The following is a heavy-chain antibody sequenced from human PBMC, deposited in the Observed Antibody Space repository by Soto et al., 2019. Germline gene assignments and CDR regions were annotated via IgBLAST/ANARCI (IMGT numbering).Heavy chain of an antibody. J-gene: IGHJ4*02. D-gene: IGHD3-22*01. CDR1: GGSISSSNW. CDR2: IYHSGST. CDR3: ASVSSGYYYFDY. Sequence: SETLSLTCAVSGGSISSSNWWSWVRQPPGKGLEWIGEIYHSGSTNYNPSLKSRVTISVDKSKNKFSLKLSSVTAADTAVYYCASVSSGYYYFDYWGQGTLVTVSS. V-gene: IGHV4-4*02.